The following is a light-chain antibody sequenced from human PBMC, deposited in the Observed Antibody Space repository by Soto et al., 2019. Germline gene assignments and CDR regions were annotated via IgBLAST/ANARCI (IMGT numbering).Light chain of an antibody. CDR1: SGHSSYI. Sequence: QLVLTQSYSASASMGSSVKLTCTLSSGHSSYIISWHQQQPGNAPRYLMTLAVSGSYNKGSGVPDRFSGSSSGADRYLTISNLQFEDEADSYCETWDSNTHTVFGGGTKVTVL. J-gene: IGLJ3*02. V-gene: IGLV4-60*02. CDR3: ETWDSNTHTV. CDR2: LAVSGSY.